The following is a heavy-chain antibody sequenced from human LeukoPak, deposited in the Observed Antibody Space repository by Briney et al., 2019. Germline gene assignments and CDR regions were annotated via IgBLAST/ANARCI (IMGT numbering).Heavy chain of an antibody. D-gene: IGHD2-2*01. J-gene: IGHJ3*02. CDR2: IYHSGST. Sequence: PSETLSLTCTVSGYSISSGYYWGWIRQPPGKGLEWIGSIYHSGSTYYNPSLKSRVTISVDTSKNQFSLKLSSVTAADTAVYYCARVFSGASHAFDTWGQGTMVTVSS. CDR3: ARVFSGASHAFDT. CDR1: GYSISSGYY. V-gene: IGHV4-38-2*02.